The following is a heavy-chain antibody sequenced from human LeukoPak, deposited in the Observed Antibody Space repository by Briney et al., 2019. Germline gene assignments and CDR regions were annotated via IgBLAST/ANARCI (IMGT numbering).Heavy chain of an antibody. CDR2: INPSGGST. D-gene: IGHD6-19*01. CDR1: GYTFTSYY. Sequence: GASVKVSCKASGYTFTSYYMHWVRQAPGQGLEWMGIINPSGGSTSYAQKFQGRVTMTRNTSISTAYMELSSLRSEDTAVYYCARGRLVSGWYGLVAFDIWGQGTMVTVSS. CDR3: ARGRLVSGWYGLVAFDI. J-gene: IGHJ3*02. V-gene: IGHV1-46*01.